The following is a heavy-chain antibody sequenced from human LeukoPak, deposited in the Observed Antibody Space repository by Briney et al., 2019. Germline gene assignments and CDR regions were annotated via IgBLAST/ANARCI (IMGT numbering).Heavy chain of an antibody. V-gene: IGHV4-31*03. Sequence: SQTLSLTCTVSGGSISSGGSYWSWIRQHPGKGLEWIGYIYYSGSTYYNPSLKSRVTISVDTSKNQFSLKLSSVTAADTAVYYCARVVVPAAIQPSPWFDPWGQGTLVTVSS. J-gene: IGHJ5*02. CDR3: ARVVVPAAIQPSPWFDP. D-gene: IGHD2-2*01. CDR1: GGSISSGGSY. CDR2: IYYSGST.